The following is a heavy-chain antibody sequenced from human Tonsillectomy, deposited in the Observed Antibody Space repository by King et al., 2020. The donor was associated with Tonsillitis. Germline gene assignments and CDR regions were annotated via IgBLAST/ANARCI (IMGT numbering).Heavy chain of an antibody. CDR2: ISGSGGST. V-gene: IGHV3-23*04. CDR1: GFTFSSYA. D-gene: IGHD3-3*01. J-gene: IGHJ4*02. Sequence: VQLVESGGGLVQPGGSLRLSCAASGFTFSSYAMSWVRQAPGKGLEWGSAISGSGGSTYYADSVKGRFTISRDNSKNTLYLQMNSLRAADTAVYYCAKVDRYDFWSGYYTDYWGQGTLVTVSS. CDR3: AKVDRYDFWSGYYTDY.